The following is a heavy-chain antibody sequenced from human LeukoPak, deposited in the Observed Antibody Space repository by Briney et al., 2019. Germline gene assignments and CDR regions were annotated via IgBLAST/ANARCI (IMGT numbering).Heavy chain of an antibody. CDR2: IYPGDSDT. D-gene: IGHD2-21*02. Sequence: GESLKISCKGSGYSFTSYWIGWVRQMPGKGLEWMGIIYPGDSDTRYSPSFQGQVTISADKSISTAYLQWSSLKASDTAMYYCASPTRVVVTAIGAFDIWGQGTMVTVSS. V-gene: IGHV5-51*01. CDR3: ASPTRVVVTAIGAFDI. CDR1: GYSFTSYW. J-gene: IGHJ3*02.